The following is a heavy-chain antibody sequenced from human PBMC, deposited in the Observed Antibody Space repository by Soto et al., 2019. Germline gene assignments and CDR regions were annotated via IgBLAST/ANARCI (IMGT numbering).Heavy chain of an antibody. V-gene: IGHV4-30-4*01. CDR3: ARIDIVVVPAATHYDC. Sequence: SETLSLTCTVSGGSISSGDYYWSWIRQPPGKGLEWIGYIYYSGSTYYNPSLKSRVTISVDTSKNQFSLKLSSVTAADTAVYYCARIDIVVVPAATHYDCWGQGTLVTVAS. CDR1: GGSISSGDYY. CDR2: IYYSGST. D-gene: IGHD2-2*01. J-gene: IGHJ4*02.